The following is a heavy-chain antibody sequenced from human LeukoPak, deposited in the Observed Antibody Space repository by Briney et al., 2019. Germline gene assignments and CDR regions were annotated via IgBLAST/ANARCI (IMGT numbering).Heavy chain of an antibody. D-gene: IGHD2-2*01. Sequence: PSETLSLTCAVYGGSFSGYYWSWIRQPPGKGLEWIGEINHSGSTNYNPSLKSRVTISVDTSKNQFSLKLSSVTAADTAVYYCARLRCSSTSCYPRYMDVWGKVTTVTVSS. CDR3: ARLRCSSTSCYPRYMDV. V-gene: IGHV4-34*01. J-gene: IGHJ6*03. CDR1: GGSFSGYY. CDR2: INHSGST.